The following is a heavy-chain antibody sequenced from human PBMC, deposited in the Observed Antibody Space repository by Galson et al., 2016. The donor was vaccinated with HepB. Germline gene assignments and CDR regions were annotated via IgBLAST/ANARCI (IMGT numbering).Heavy chain of an antibody. CDR3: AGEVTYCSGGGCYYFDY. J-gene: IGHJ4*02. D-gene: IGHD2-15*01. V-gene: IGHV3-23*01. CDR2: ISGTSGVT. Sequence: SLRLSCAASGFRFSSYAMSRVRQAPGKGLEWVSAISGTSGVTYYADSVRGRFTISRDNSKSTLYLQMNGLRPEDSALYYCAGEVTYCSGGGCYYFDYWGQGTLVTVSS. CDR1: GFRFSSYA.